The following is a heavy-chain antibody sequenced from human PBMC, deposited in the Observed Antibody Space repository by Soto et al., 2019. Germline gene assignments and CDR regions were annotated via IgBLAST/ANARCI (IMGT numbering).Heavy chain of an antibody. D-gene: IGHD3-16*01. J-gene: IGHJ4*02. Sequence: GGSLRLSCAASGFEASVNYMTWVRQAPGKGLEWVSAINSGGSTFYAGSVKGRFSISRDNSKNTLFLQMNSLRVEDTAMYYCAKFWGPMAALVDDYWGEGTLVTVSS. CDR2: INSGGST. CDR3: AKFWGPMAALVDDY. CDR1: GFEASVNY. V-gene: IGHV3-66*01.